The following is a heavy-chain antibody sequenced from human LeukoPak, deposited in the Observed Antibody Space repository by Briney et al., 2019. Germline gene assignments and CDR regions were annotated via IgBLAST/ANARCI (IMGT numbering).Heavy chain of an antibody. V-gene: IGHV3-7*01. J-gene: IGHJ4*02. CDR1: KFTFSGYW. CDR3: VRVGWINVVVPAATPFDY. CDR2: IKQDGSGK. D-gene: IGHD2-2*01. Sequence: EGSLRLSCAASKFTFSGYWMNWVRQAPGKGLEWVANIKQDGSGKYYVDSVKGRFTISRDNAKNSLYLQMNSLRAEDTAVYYCVRVGWINVVVPAATPFDYWGQGTLVTVSS.